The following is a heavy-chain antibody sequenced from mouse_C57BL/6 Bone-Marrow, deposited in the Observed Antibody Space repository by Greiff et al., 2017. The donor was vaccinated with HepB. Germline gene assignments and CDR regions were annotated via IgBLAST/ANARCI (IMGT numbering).Heavy chain of an antibody. CDR1: GYTFTSYW. CDR2: IDHKSGGT. Sequence: VQLQQPGAELVKPGASVKLSCKASGYTFTSYWMHWVKQRPGRGLEWIGRIDHKSGGTKYNEKVTSKATLTVEKHSSTAYMQLSRLTSEDAAVYYCARDLPAWFAYWGRGTRVTVSA. J-gene: IGHJ3*01. CDR3: ARDLPAWFAY. V-gene: IGHV1-72*01.